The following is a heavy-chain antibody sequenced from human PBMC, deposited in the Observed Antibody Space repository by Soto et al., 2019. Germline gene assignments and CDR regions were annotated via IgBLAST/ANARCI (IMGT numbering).Heavy chain of an antibody. CDR1: GGSISTSNW. Sequence: QVQLQESGPGLVKPSGTLSLTCAVSGGSISTSNWWSWVRQPPGKGLEWIGEVYHSGSTNYNPSFKSRVAMSVDKFKNQFALKLNSVTAADTALYYCAMTSTSGTRFDYWGQGSLVTVSS. D-gene: IGHD1-1*01. CDR3: AMTSTSGTRFDY. J-gene: IGHJ4*02. V-gene: IGHV4-4*02. CDR2: VYHSGST.